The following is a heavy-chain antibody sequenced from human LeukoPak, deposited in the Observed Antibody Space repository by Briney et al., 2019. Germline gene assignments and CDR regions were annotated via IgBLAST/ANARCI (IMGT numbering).Heavy chain of an antibody. V-gene: IGHV4-34*01. CDR1: GGSFSGYY. CDR2: INHSGST. CDR3: ARGWLLLDY. Sequence: PSETLSLTCAVYGGSFSGYYWSWIRQPPGKGLEWIGEINHSGSTNYNPSLKSRATISVDTSKNQFSLKLSSVTAADTAVYYCARGWLLLDYWGQGTLVTVSS. J-gene: IGHJ4*02. D-gene: IGHD2-15*01.